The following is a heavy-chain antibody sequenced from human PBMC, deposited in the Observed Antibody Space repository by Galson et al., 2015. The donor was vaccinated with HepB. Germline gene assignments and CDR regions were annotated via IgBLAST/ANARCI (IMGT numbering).Heavy chain of an antibody. D-gene: IGHD3-3*01. J-gene: IGHJ4*02. CDR1: GFTFSSYG. CDR3: AKDLYVGRDFWPFDY. CDR2: ISYDGSNK. Sequence: SLRLSCAASGFTFSSYGMHWVRQAPGKGLEWVAVISYDGSNKYYADSVKGRFTISRDNSKNTLYLQMNSLRAEDTAVYYCAKDLYVGRDFWPFDYWGQGTLVTVSS. V-gene: IGHV3-30*18.